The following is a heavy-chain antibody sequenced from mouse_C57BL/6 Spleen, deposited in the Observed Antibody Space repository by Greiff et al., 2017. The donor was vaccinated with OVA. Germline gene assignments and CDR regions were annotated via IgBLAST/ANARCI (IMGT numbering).Heavy chain of an antibody. CDR3: ARDQSSYFDY. CDR2: INYDGSST. V-gene: IGHV5-16*01. CDR1: GFTFSDYY. D-gene: IGHD1-1*01. J-gene: IGHJ2*01. Sequence: EVKVVESEGGLVQPGSSMKLSCTASGFTFSDYYMAWVRQVPEKGLEWVANINYDGSSTYYLDSLKSRFIISRDNAKNILYLQMSSLKSEDTATYYCARDQSSYFDYWGQGTTLTVSS.